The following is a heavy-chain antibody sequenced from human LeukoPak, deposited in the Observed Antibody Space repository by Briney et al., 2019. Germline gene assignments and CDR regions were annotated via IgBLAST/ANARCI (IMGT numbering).Heavy chain of an antibody. J-gene: IGHJ4*02. D-gene: IGHD3-10*01. V-gene: IGHV1-69*01. CDR2: IIPIFGTA. CDR1: GGTFSSYA. Sequence: GSSVKVSCKASGGTFSSYAISWVRQAPGQGLEWMGGIIPIFGTANYAQKFQGRVTITADESTSTAYMELSSLRSEDTAVYYCARSTLYGSGSYYNGQFDYWGQGTLVTVSS. CDR3: ARSTLYGSGSYYNGQFDY.